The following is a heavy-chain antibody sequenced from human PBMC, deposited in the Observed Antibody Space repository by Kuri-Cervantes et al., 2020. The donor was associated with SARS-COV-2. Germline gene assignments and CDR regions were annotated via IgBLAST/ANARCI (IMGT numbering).Heavy chain of an antibody. V-gene: IGHV3-30*19. J-gene: IGHJ4*02. CDR1: GFTFSSYG. CDR3: ARDEDGGGGDGYFDY. CDR2: ISYDGSNK. Sequence: GGSLRLSCAASGFTFSSYGMHWVRQAPGKGLEWVAVISYDGSNKYYADSVKGRFTISRDNSKNTLYLQMNSLRAEDTAVYYCARDEDGGGGDGYFDYWGQGTLVTVSS. D-gene: IGHD3-16*01.